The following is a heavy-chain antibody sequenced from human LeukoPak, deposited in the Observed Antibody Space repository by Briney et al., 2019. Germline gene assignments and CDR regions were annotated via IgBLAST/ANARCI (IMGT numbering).Heavy chain of an antibody. CDR3: ARRSEGSNHHHYFAD. Sequence: SETLSLTCTVSGGSINTWSHYWDWVRQPPGKGLEWTGSIYYSGNTYYNPSLKSRVTMSIDTSKNQISLTLRSVTAADTAIYYCARRSEGSNHHHYFADWGQGLLVTVSS. CDR2: IYYSGNT. V-gene: IGHV4-39*07. J-gene: IGHJ4*02. D-gene: IGHD2-2*01. CDR1: GGSINTWSHY.